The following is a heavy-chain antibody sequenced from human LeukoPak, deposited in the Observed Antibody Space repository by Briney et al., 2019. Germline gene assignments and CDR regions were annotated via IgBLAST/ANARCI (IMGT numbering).Heavy chain of an antibody. CDR1: GGSFSGYY. CDR2: INHSGST. CDR3: ARGHVDTAWTYYYYMDV. V-gene: IGHV4-34*01. Sequence: SETLSLTCAVYGGSFSGYYWSWIRQPPGKGLEWIGEINHSGSTNYNPSLKSRVTISVDTSKNQFSLKLSSVTAADTAVYYCARGHVDTAWTYYYYMDVWGKGTTVTVSS. J-gene: IGHJ6*03. D-gene: IGHD5-18*01.